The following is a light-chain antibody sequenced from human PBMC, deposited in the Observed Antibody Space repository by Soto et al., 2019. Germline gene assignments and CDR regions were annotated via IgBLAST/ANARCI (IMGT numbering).Light chain of an antibody. CDR2: EVT. V-gene: IGLV2-8*01. CDR3: NSYTSSHHLV. CDR1: SSDVGGYDY. Sequence: QSALTQPPSASGSPGQSVTISCTGTSSDVGGYDYVSWYQQHPGKVPNLVIYEVTKRPSGVPDRFSGSKSANTASLTVSGLQAEDEADYYCNSYTSSHHLVFGGGTKLTVL. J-gene: IGLJ2*01.